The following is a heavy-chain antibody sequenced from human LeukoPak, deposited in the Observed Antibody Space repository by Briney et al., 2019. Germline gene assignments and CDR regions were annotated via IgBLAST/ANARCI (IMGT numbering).Heavy chain of an antibody. J-gene: IGHJ4*02. V-gene: IGHV4-4*07. CDR2: ICTSGTT. Sequence: PSETLSLTCTVSGVSISSYYWSWLRQPAGKGLEWIGRICTSGTTNYNPSLKSRVTISVDTSKNQFSLKLSSVTAADTAVYYCASQIYDFWSGYLPYFDYWGQGALVTVSS. D-gene: IGHD3-3*01. CDR3: ASQIYDFWSGYLPYFDY. CDR1: GVSISSYY.